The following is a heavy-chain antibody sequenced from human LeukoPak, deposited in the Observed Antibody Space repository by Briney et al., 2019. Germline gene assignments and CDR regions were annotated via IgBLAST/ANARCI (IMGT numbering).Heavy chain of an antibody. V-gene: IGHV3-74*01. CDR3: AKNPLRIVGAEGGY. J-gene: IGHJ4*02. CDR2: IKTDGSTT. CDR1: GFTFSSSW. Sequence: GGSLRLSCAVSGFTFSSSWMHWVRQAPGKGLVWVSHIKTDGSTTAYADSVKGRFTISRDNAKNTLYLQMNSLRAEDTAAYYCAKNPLRIVGAEGGYWGQGTLVTVSS. D-gene: IGHD1-26*01.